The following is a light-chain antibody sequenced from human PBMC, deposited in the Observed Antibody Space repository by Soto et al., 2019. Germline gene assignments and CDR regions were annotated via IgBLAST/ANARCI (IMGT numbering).Light chain of an antibody. CDR1: QIVSGSF. V-gene: IGKV3-20*01. J-gene: IGKJ1*01. CDR3: QQYTNSPEWT. Sequence: EIVLTQSPGTLSLSPGERATLSCRASQIVSGSFLAWYQQKPGQAPRLLIYGASTRATGIPDRFSGSGSGTDFTLTISRLEPEDFAVYHCQQYTNSPEWTFGQGTKVEIK. CDR2: GAS.